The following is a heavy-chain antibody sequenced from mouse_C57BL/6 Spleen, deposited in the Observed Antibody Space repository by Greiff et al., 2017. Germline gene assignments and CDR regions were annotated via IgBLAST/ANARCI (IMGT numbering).Heavy chain of an antibody. CDR3: TRGMVTKYYFDY. J-gene: IGHJ2*01. D-gene: IGHD2-2*01. CDR2: IDPENGDT. V-gene: IGHV14-4*01. CDR1: GFNIKDDY. Sequence: EVQLQQSGAELVRPGASVKLSCTASGFNIKDDYMHWVKQRPEQGLEWIGWIDPENGDTEYASKFQGKATITADTSSNTAYLQLSSLTSEDTAVYYCTRGMVTKYYFDYWGQGTTLTVSS.